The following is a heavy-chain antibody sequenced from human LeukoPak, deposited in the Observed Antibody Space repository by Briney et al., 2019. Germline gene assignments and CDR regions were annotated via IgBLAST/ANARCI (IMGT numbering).Heavy chain of an antibody. V-gene: IGHV4-39*01. J-gene: IGHJ4*02. CDR2: IYYSGST. D-gene: IGHD3-10*01. Sequence: SETLSLTCIVSGGSISSSMYYWGWIRQPPGKGLEWIGSIYYSGSTYYNPSLKSRVTISVDTSKNQFSLKLRSVTAADTAVYYCARRVGRSGSSYDWGQGTLVTVSS. CDR3: ARRVGRSGSSYD. CDR1: GGSISSSMYY.